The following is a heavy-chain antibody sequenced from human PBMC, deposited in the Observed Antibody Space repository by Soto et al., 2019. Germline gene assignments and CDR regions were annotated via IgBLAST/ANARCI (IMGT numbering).Heavy chain of an antibody. CDR2: IYHSGST. CDR3: ARSSNAGLEHFQH. V-gene: IGHV4-30-2*01. CDR1: GGSISSGGYS. J-gene: IGHJ1*01. D-gene: IGHD6-13*01. Sequence: QLQLQESGSGLVKPSQTLSLTCAVSGGSISSGGYSWSWIRQPPGKGLEWIGYIYHSGSTYYNPSLKSRVTISVDRSKNQFSLKLSSVTAAVTAVYYCARSSNAGLEHFQHWGQGTLVTVSS.